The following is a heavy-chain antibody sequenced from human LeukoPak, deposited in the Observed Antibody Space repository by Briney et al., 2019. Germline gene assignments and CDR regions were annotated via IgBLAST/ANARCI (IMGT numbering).Heavy chain of an antibody. J-gene: IGHJ6*03. D-gene: IGHD3-9*01. V-gene: IGHV3-74*01. Sequence: GGSLRLSCAASGFTFSSYWMHWVRQAPGKGLVWVSRINSDGSSTSYADSVKGRFTISRDNAKNSLYLQMNSLRAEDTAVYYCARVGPLTRLRHFDRGYYYYYMDVWGKGTTVTISS. CDR2: INSDGSST. CDR3: ARVGPLTRLRHFDRGYYYYYMDV. CDR1: GFTFSSYW.